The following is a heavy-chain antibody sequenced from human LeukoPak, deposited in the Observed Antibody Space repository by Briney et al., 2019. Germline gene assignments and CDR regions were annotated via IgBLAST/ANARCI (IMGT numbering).Heavy chain of an antibody. CDR3: ARVEYSSSSFFDY. Sequence: GGSLRLSCAASGFTFSSYSMNWVRQAPGKGLEWVSSISSSSSYIYYADSVKGRFTISRDNAKNSLYLQMNSLRAEDTAVYYCARVEYSSSSFFDYWGQGTLVTVSS. V-gene: IGHV3-21*01. CDR1: GFTFSSYS. D-gene: IGHD6-6*01. CDR2: ISSSSSYI. J-gene: IGHJ4*02.